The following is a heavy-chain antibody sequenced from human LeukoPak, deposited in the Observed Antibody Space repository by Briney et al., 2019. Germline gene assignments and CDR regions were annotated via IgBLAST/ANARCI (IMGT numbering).Heavy chain of an antibody. CDR3: AKNTGEGNYFDH. CDR2: VDPGDSYI. D-gene: IGHD3-16*01. CDR1: GYSFTNYW. V-gene: IGHV5-10-1*01. Sequence: GESLKISCKGSGYSFTNYWITWVRQMPGKGLEWMGGVDPGDSYIKYSPSFQGHVTISADKSISTAYLHWSSLKASDTAMYYCAKNTGEGNYFDHWGQGTLVTVSS. J-gene: IGHJ4*02.